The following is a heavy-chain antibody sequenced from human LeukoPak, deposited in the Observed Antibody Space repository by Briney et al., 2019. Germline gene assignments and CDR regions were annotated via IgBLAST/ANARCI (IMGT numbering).Heavy chain of an antibody. J-gene: IGHJ4*02. CDR1: GGSINSYY. V-gene: IGHV4-59*01. CDR3: ACLDY. Sequence: SETLSLTCTVSGGSINSYYWSWIRQPPGKGLEWIGYIYYTGSTNYNPSLKSRVTISVDTSKNQFSLKLSSVTAADTAVYYCACLDYWGQGTLVTVSS. CDR2: IYYTGST.